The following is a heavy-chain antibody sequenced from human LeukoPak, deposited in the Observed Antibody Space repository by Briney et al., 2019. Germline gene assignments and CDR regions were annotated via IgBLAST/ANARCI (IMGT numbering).Heavy chain of an antibody. CDR3: SRGPVGPTHWFDP. CDR2: IYTSGGT. D-gene: IGHD1-26*01. CDR1: GGSISSYY. Sequence: SETLSLTCTVSGGSISSYYWTWIRQPAGKGLEWIGRIYTSGGTNYNPSLKSRVTMSIDTSKNHLSLNLSSVTAADTAVYYCSRGPVGPTHWFDPWGQGTLVTVSS. V-gene: IGHV4-4*07. J-gene: IGHJ5*02.